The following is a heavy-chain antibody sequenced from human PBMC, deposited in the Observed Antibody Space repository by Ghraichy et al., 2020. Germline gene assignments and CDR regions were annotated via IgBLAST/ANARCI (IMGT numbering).Heavy chain of an antibody. J-gene: IGHJ3*01. CDR2: VKSQFDAGTI. Sequence: GGSLRLSCAASGFTVNKAWMNWVRQAPGKGLEWIGRVKSQFDAGTIDYVGPAKGRFTISRDDSTNMVYLQMNNLKTEDTAMYYCAADMRQELGTYDGFDVWGQGTMVTVSS. V-gene: IGHV3-15*05. CDR3: AADMRQELGTYDGFDV. D-gene: IGHD3-10*01. CDR1: GFTVNKAW.